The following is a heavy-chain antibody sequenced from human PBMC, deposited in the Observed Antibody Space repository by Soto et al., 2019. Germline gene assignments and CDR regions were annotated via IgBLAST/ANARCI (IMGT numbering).Heavy chain of an antibody. V-gene: IGHV3-30*18. Sequence: QVQLVESGGGVVQPGRSLGLSCAASGFTFSSYGMHWVRQAPGKGLEWVAVISYDGSNKYYADSVKGRFTISRDNSKNTLYLQMNSLRAEDTAVYYCAKDLYDFWSGYPPYNWFDPWGQGTLVTVSS. CDR1: GFTFSSYG. J-gene: IGHJ5*02. D-gene: IGHD3-3*01. CDR3: AKDLYDFWSGYPPYNWFDP. CDR2: ISYDGSNK.